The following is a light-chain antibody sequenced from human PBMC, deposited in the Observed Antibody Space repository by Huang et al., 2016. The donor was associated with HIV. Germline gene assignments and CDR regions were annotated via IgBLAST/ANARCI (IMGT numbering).Light chain of an antibody. CDR2: ASS. Sequence: DIQMTQSPSSLSASVGDRVTITCRASQGITNSLAWFQLKPGRAPKSLLYASSTLERGVPSKFSGSGSGTVFTLTINSLQPEDFATYYCQQYHRYPITFGPGTKVDLK. V-gene: IGKV1-16*02. CDR3: QQYHRYPIT. CDR1: QGITNS. J-gene: IGKJ3*01.